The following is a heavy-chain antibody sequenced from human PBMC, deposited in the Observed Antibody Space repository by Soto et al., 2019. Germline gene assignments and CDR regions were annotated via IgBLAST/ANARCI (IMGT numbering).Heavy chain of an antibody. V-gene: IGHV3-30*18. D-gene: IGHD2-21*01. CDR3: AKRGPGDCYHFDY. CDR1: GFTFSSYG. J-gene: IGHJ4*02. CDR2: ISYDGSNK. Sequence: QVQLVESGGGVVQPGRSLRLSCAASGFTFSSYGMHWVRQAPGKGLEWVAVISYDGSNKYYADSVKGRFTISRDNSKNTLYLQMNSLRAEDTAVYYCAKRGPGDCYHFDYWGQGTLVTVSS.